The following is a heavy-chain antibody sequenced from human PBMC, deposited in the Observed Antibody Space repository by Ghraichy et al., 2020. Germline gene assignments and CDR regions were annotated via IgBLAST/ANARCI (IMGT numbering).Heavy chain of an antibody. Sequence: SETLSLTCTVSGGSISSYYWSWIRQPPGKGLEWIGYIYYSGSTNYNPSLKSRVTISVDTSKNQFSLKLSSVTAADTAVYYCAAYGSGADIDYWGQGTLVTVSS. CDR1: GGSISSYY. D-gene: IGHD3-10*01. V-gene: IGHV4-59*08. CDR3: AAYGSGADIDY. J-gene: IGHJ4*02. CDR2: IYYSGST.